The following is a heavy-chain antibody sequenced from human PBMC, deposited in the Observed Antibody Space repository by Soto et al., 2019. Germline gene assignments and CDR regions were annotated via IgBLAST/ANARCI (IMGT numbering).Heavy chain of an antibody. D-gene: IGHD3-10*01. CDR3: ARALWFGDGTTGVALGDF. V-gene: IGHV1-3*01. J-gene: IGHJ4*02. CDR2: INDGNGNT. Sequence: QVPLVQSGAEVKKPGASVKLSCKASGYPFTPYAIHWVRQAPGQRLEWMGWINDGNGNTKYSQKFQDRVAITRDTSASTAFRELSSLGTEVAAVDCGARALWFGDGTTGVALGDFWGQGTRVTVSS. CDR1: GYPFTPYA.